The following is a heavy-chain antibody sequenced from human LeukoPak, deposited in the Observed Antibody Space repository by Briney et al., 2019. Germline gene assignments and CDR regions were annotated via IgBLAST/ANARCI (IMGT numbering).Heavy chain of an antibody. CDR2: MNPNSGNT. Sequence: ASVKVSCKASGYTFTSYDINWVRQAPGQGLEWMGWMNPNSGNTGYAQKFQGRVTMTRNTSISTAYMELSSLRSEDTAVYYCAVLYEAMIVVVTNDAFDIWGQGTMVTVSS. V-gene: IGHV1-8*01. CDR3: AVLYEAMIVVVTNDAFDI. CDR1: GYTFTSYD. D-gene: IGHD3-22*01. J-gene: IGHJ3*02.